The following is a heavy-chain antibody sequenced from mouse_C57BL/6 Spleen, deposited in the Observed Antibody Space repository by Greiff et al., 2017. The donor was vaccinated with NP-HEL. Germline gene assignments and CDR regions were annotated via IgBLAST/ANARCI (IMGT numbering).Heavy chain of an antibody. Sequence: VPLPASGPGLSKPSQTLSLTSDYWNWIRKFPGNKLEYMGYISYSGSTYYNPSLKSRISITRDTSKNQYYLQVNSVTTDDTATYYCARLYGSSYGYFDYWGQGTTLTVSS. CDR3: ARLYGSSYGYFDY. J-gene: IGHJ2*01. D-gene: IGHD1-1*01. V-gene: IGHV3-8*01. CDR1: SDY. CDR2: ISYSGST.